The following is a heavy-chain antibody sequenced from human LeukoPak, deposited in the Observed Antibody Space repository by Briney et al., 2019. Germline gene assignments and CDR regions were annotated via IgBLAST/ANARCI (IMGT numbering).Heavy chain of an antibody. D-gene: IGHD5-12*01. V-gene: IGHV4-59*12. Sequence: PSETLSLTCTVSGVSISSYYWSWIRQPPGKGLEWIGYIYYSGSTNYNPSLKSRVTISVDTSKNQFSLKLSSVTAADTAVYYCAIGYSGYHEWGQGTLVTVSS. CDR3: AIGYSGYHE. CDR2: IYYSGST. J-gene: IGHJ1*01. CDR1: GVSISSYY.